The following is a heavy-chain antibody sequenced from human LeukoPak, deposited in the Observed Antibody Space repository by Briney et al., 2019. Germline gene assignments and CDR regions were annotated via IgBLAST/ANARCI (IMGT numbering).Heavy chain of an antibody. CDR2: ISYDGSNK. Sequence: GGSLRLSCAASGFTFSSYAMHWVRQAPGKGLEXXAVISYDGSNKXXADSXKGRFTISRDNSKNTLYLQMNSLRAEDTAVYYCARQVVPAENWFDPWGQGTLVTVSS. V-gene: IGHV3-30-3*01. CDR3: ARQVVPAENWFDP. J-gene: IGHJ5*02. D-gene: IGHD2-2*01. CDR1: GFTFSSYA.